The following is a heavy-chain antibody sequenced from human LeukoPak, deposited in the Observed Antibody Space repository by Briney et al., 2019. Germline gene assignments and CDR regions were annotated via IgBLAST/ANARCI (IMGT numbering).Heavy chain of an antibody. V-gene: IGHV3-23*01. CDR1: GFTFSSYA. Sequence: GSLRLSCAASGFTFSSYAMSWVRQTPGKGLEWVSAISGSGGSTYYADSAKGRFTISRDNSKNTLYLQMNSLRAEDTAVYYCARGADSGYSSDNWGQGTLVSVSS. J-gene: IGHJ4*02. CDR2: ISGSGGST. CDR3: ARGADSGYSSDN. D-gene: IGHD3-9*01.